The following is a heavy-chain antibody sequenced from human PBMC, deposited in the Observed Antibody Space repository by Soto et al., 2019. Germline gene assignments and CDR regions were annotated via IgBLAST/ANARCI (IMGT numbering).Heavy chain of an antibody. V-gene: IGHV4-34*01. CDR1: GGSFSGYY. J-gene: IGHJ4*02. D-gene: IGHD3-22*01. Sequence: SETLSLTCXVXGGSFSGYYWSWIRQPPGKGLEWIGEINHSGSTNYNPSLKSRVTISVDTSKNQFSLKLSSVTAADTAVYYCARGLTRYYYDSSGYYPFDYWGQGTLVTVSS. CDR3: ARGLTRYYYDSSGYYPFDY. CDR2: INHSGST.